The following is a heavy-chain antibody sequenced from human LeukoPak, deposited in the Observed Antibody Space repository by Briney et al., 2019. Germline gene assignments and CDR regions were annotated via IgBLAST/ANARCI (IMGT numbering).Heavy chain of an antibody. Sequence: ASVKVSFKASGYTFTSYYMHWVRQAPGQGLEWMGIINPSGGSTSYAQKFQGRVTMIRDTSTSTVYMELISLRSEHTAVYYCARAKEIVEATSPFDHWGQGTLVTVSS. J-gene: IGHJ4*02. CDR2: INPSGGST. CDR1: GYTFTSYY. V-gene: IGHV1-46*03. CDR3: ARAKEIVEATSPFDH. D-gene: IGHD1-26*01.